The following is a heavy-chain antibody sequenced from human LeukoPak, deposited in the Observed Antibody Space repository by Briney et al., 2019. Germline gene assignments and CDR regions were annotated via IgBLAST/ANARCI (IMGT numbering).Heavy chain of an antibody. Sequence: GGSLRLSCAASGFNFSDYYMSWIRQAPGKGLEWVSCITSSGSTIYYADSVKGRFTISRDNAKKSLYLQMNSLRAEDTAVYYCAREDFWSGYSNYFDYWGQGTLVTVSS. V-gene: IGHV3-11*01. CDR2: ITSSGSTI. CDR1: GFNFSDYY. CDR3: AREDFWSGYSNYFDY. D-gene: IGHD3-3*01. J-gene: IGHJ4*02.